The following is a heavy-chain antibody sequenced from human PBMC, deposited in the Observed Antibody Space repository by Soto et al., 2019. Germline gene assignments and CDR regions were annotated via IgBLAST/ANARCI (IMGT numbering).Heavy chain of an antibody. CDR3: ASGAIYCSGGRCYPVY. V-gene: IGHV3-20*04. J-gene: IGHJ4*02. CDR2: LNWNGDST. Sequence: EVQLVESGGDVVRPGGSLRLSCAASGFTFDDYGMSWVRQAPGKGLEWVSGLNWNGDSTGYADSVKGRFTISRDNAKNSLYLQMNSLRAEDTALYYCASGAIYCSGGRCYPVYWGQGTLVTVSS. CDR1: GFTFDDYG. D-gene: IGHD2-15*01.